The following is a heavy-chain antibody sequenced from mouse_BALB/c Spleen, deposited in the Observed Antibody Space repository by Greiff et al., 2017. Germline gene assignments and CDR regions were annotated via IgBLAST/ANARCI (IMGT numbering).Heavy chain of an antibody. CDR2: INPSSGYT. J-gene: IGHJ4*01. CDR1: GYTFTSYT. V-gene: IGHV1-4*02. Sequence: VQLQQSAAELARPGASVKMSCKASGYTFTSYTMHWVKQRPGQGLEWIGYINPSSGYTEYNQKFKDKTTLTADKSSSTAYMQLSSLTSEDSAVYYCARGYYGSSPYAMDYWGQGTSVTVSS. CDR3: ARGYYGSSPYAMDY. D-gene: IGHD1-1*01.